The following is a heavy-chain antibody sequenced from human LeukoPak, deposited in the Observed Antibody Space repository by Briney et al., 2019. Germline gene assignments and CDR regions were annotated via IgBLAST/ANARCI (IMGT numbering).Heavy chain of an antibody. CDR3: ARVSAAGFPFDY. Sequence: SETLSLTCTVSGGSISSYYWSWIRQPAGKGLEWIGRIYTSGSTNYNPSLKSRVTMSVDTSKNQFSLKPSSVTAADTAVYYCARVSAAGFPFDYWGQGTLVTVSS. V-gene: IGHV4-4*07. CDR1: GGSISSYY. J-gene: IGHJ4*02. D-gene: IGHD6-13*01. CDR2: IYTSGST.